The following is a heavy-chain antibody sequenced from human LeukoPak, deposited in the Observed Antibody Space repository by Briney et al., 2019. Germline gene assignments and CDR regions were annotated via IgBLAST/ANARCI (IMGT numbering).Heavy chain of an antibody. CDR1: GFTFSSYS. J-gene: IGHJ4*02. CDR2: ISSSSSYI. D-gene: IGHD3-22*01. CDR3: AKVPTYDSSGYYPH. V-gene: IGHV3-21*04. Sequence: PGGSLRLSCAASGFTFSSYSMNWVRQAPGKGLEWVSSISSSSSYIYYADSVKGRFTISRDNAKNSLYLQMNSLRAEDTALYYCAKVPTYDSSGYYPHWGQGTLVTVSS.